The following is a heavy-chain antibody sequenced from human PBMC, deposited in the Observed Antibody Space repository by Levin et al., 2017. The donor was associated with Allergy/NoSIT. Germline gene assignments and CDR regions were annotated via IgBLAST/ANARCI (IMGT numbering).Heavy chain of an antibody. Sequence: GGSLRLSCAASGFSFSIYAMSWVRQAPGKGLEWVSSIHGNVINTYLADSVKGRFTISRDNSKNTLYLEMSSLRADDTAVYFCAKGPDLVPDYFDYWGQGTLVTVSS. D-gene: IGHD6-13*01. CDR2: IHGNVINT. V-gene: IGHV3-23*01. CDR1: GFSFSIYA. CDR3: AKGPDLVPDYFDY. J-gene: IGHJ4*02.